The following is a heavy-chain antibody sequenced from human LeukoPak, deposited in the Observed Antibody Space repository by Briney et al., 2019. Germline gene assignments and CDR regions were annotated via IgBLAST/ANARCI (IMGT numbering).Heavy chain of an antibody. CDR1: GGSVSSGNYY. V-gene: IGHV4-61*01. Sequence: SETLSLTCTVSGGSVSSGNYYWSWIRQPPGKGLEWIGYIYYSGSTNYNPSLKSRVTISVDTSKNQFSLKLSSVTAADTAVYYCARDRVRGNSNPFFDYWGQGTLVTVSS. D-gene: IGHD4-11*01. J-gene: IGHJ4*02. CDR3: ARDRVRGNSNPFFDY. CDR2: IYYSGST.